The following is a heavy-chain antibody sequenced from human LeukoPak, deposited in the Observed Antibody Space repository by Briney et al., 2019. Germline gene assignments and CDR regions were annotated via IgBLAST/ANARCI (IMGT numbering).Heavy chain of an antibody. V-gene: IGHV3-48*01. CDR1: GFTFSRYS. D-gene: IGHD3-3*01. J-gene: IGHJ4*02. CDR2: ITPSGNNK. Sequence: PGGSLRLSCAVSGFTFSRYSLHWVRQAPGKGLEWISYITPSGNNKYYSDSVKGRFTISRDNAKNSVYLQMDSPRAEDTAVYYCARDPSTWNGYSDYWGQGTLVTVSS. CDR3: ARDPSTWNGYSDY.